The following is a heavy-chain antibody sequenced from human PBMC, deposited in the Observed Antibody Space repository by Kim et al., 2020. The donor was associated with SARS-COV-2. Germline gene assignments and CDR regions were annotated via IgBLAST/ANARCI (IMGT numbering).Heavy chain of an antibody. CDR1: GGTFSSYA. J-gene: IGHJ5*02. CDR3: AREIAVAGTALWWFDP. D-gene: IGHD6-19*01. V-gene: IGHV1-69*13. CDR2: IIPIFGTA. Sequence: SVKVSCKASGGTFSSYAISWVRQAPGQGLEWMGGIIPIFGTANYAQKFQGRVTITADESTSTAYMELSSLRSEDTAVYYCAREIAVAGTALWWFDPWGQGTLVTVSS.